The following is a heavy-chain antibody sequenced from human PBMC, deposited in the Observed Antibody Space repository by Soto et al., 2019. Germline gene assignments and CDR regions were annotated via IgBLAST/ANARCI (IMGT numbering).Heavy chain of an antibody. V-gene: IGHV3-23*01. CDR3: XXXXXXXFDY. CDR2: ISGSGGST. J-gene: IGHJ4*02. Sequence: EVQLLESGGGLVQPGGSLRLSCAASGFTFSSYAMSWVRQAPGKGLEWVSAISGSGGSTYYADSVKGRFTISRDNSKNTLYLQMNSLRAEDXXXXXXXXXXXXXFDYWGQGTLVTVSS. CDR1: GFTFSSYA.